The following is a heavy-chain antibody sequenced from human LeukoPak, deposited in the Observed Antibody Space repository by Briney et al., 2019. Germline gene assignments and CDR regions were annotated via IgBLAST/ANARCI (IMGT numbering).Heavy chain of an antibody. Sequence: NTSGTLSLTCTVSGGSISSSTYSWNWIRQHPGKGLEWIGYVYYSGATYYNPSFKSRITVSVDTSKNQFSLKLSSVSAADTAVYYCASTTIFGPYFDYWGQGTLVTVSS. J-gene: IGHJ4*02. D-gene: IGHD3-3*01. CDR3: ASTTIFGPYFDY. CDR1: GGSISSSTYS. CDR2: VYYSGAT. V-gene: IGHV4-31*03.